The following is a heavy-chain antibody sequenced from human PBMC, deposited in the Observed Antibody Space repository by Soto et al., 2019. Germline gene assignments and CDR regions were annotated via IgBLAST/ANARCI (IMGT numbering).Heavy chain of an antibody. D-gene: IGHD6-13*01. V-gene: IGHV4-34*01. J-gene: IGHJ2*01. CDR3: ARGRTVSTYSSSWLSGWYFDL. Sequence: QVQLVESGGGLVKPGGSLRLSCAASGFTFSDYYMSWIRQAPGKGLEWIGDINHSGSTTYNPSLKSRVTISVDTSKNQFSLKLSSVTAADTAVYYCARGRTVSTYSSSWLSGWYFDLWGRGTLVTVSS. CDR1: GFTFSDYY. CDR2: INHSGST.